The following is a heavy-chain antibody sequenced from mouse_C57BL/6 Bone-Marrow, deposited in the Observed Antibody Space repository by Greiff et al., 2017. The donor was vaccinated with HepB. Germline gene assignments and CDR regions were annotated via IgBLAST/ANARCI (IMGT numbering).Heavy chain of an antibody. J-gene: IGHJ4*01. CDR1: GYTFTDYN. V-gene: IGHV1-18*01. CDR2: INPNNGGT. Sequence: EVQLQQSGPELVKPGASVKIPCKASGYTFTDYNMDWVKQSHGKSLEWIGDINPNNGGTIYNQKFKGKATLTVDKSSSTAYMELRSLTSEDTAIYYCARRPRYYYANYAMDYWGQGTSVTVSS. D-gene: IGHD1-1*01. CDR3: ARRPRYYYANYAMDY.